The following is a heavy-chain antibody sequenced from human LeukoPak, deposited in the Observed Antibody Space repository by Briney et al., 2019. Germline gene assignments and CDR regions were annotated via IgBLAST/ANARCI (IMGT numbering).Heavy chain of an antibody. D-gene: IGHD6-6*01. CDR2: MNPNSGNT. Sequence: ASVKLSCKASGYTFTSSDINWVRQATGQGLEWMGWMNPNSGNTGYAQKFQGRVTITRNTSISTAYMELSSLRSEDTAVYYCARGPMYSSSPLGYWGQGTLVTVSS. V-gene: IGHV1-8*03. CDR1: GYTFTSSD. CDR3: ARGPMYSSSPLGY. J-gene: IGHJ4*02.